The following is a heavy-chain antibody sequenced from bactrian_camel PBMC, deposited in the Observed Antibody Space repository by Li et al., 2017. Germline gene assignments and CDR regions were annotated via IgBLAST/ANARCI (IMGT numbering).Heavy chain of an antibody. J-gene: IGHJ4*01. CDR2: IYTGGGAT. Sequence: DVQLVESGGGSVQAGGSLRLSCTASGGSPYCMAWFRQAPGKEREGVAAIYTGGGATFYADSVKGRFTISQDNAKNTVYLQMNSLKPEDTAVYFCAAITAYYGGFRYWGQGTQVTVS. CDR1: GGSPYC. CDR3: AAITAYYGGFRY. D-gene: IGHD2*01. V-gene: IGHV3S40*01.